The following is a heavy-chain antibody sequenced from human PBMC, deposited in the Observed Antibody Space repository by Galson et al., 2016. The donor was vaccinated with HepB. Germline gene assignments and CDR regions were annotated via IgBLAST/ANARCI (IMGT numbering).Heavy chain of an antibody. D-gene: IGHD2-2*01. CDR1: GGTFSSYV. CDR2: IIPFFGAA. V-gene: IGHV1-69*13. Sequence: SVKVSCKASGGTFSSYVISWVRLAPGEGLEWMGGIIPFFGAAHYAQKFRGRVTITADESTSTAYMELSSLSSEDTAVYFCAREESYCRGTSCPDYCYDYYGMDVWGQGTTVTVSS. J-gene: IGHJ6*02. CDR3: AREESYCRGTSCPDYCYDYYGMDV.